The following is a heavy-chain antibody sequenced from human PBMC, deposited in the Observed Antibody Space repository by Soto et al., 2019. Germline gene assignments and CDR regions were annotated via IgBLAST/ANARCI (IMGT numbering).Heavy chain of an antibody. CDR1: GVTFSSYA. V-gene: IGHV1-69*13. J-gene: IGHJ4*02. CDR2: IIPIFGTA. D-gene: IGHD5-18*01. Sequence: VASLKVSCKSSGVTFSSYAISCVRHSPGQGLEWMGGIIPIFGTANYAQKFQGRVTITADGSTSTAYMELSSLRSEDTAVYYCASSVDTAMAPFEYWGQGTLVTVSS. CDR3: ASSVDTAMAPFEY.